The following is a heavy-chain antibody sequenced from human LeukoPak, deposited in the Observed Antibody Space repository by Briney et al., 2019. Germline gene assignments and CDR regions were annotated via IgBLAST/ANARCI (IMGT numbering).Heavy chain of an antibody. CDR3: AKNGDRGAYCTGGTCYPYFYYYMDV. Sequence: PGGSLRLSCAASGFTFSSYEMNWVRQAQGEGLEWVSYISSSGSTIYYADSVNSRFTISRDTATNSLYLQMNSLRAKDTAIYYCAKNGDRGAYCTGGTCYPYFYYYMDVWGKGTTATI. D-gene: IGHD2-15*01. CDR2: ISSSGSTI. V-gene: IGHV3-48*03. CDR1: GFTFSSYE. J-gene: IGHJ6*03.